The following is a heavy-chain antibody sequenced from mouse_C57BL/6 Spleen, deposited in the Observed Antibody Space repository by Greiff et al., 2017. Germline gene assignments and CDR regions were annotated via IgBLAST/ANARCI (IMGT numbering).Heavy chain of an antibody. CDR3: ARRVYYYGSHFDY. CDR1: GYTFTTYP. CDR2: FHPYNDDT. Sequence: VKLMESGAELVKPGASVKMSCKASGYTFTTYPIEWMKQNHGKSLEWIGNFHPYNDDTKYNEKFKGKATLTVEKSSSTVYLELSRLTSDDSAVYYCARRVYYYGSHFDYWGQGTTLTVSS. J-gene: IGHJ2*01. D-gene: IGHD1-1*01. V-gene: IGHV1-47*01.